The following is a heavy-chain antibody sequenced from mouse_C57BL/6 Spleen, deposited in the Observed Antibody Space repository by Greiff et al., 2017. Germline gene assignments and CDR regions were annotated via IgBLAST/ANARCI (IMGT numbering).Heavy chain of an antibody. V-gene: IGHV1-69*01. CDR2: IDPSDSYT. J-gene: IGHJ2*01. D-gene: IGHD3-2*02. CDR1: GYTFTSYW. CDR3: ARVGDSSGSYFDY. Sequence: VKLQEPGAELVMPGASVKLSCKASGYTFTSYWMHWVKQRPGQGLEWIGEIDPSDSYTNYNQKFKGKSTLTVDKSSSTAYMQLSSLTSEDSAVYYCARVGDSSGSYFDYWGQGTTLTVSS.